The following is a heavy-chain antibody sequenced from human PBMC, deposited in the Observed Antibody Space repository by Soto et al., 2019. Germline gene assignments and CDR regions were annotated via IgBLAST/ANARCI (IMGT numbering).Heavy chain of an antibody. Sequence: VQLVESGGGLVQPGGSLRLSCAASGFTFSSYAISWVRQAPGQGLEWMGGIIPIFGTANYAQKFQGRVTITADESTSTAYMELSSLRSEDTAVYYCAAVLLWFGEPTPTNGAFDIWGQGTMVTVSS. D-gene: IGHD3-10*01. V-gene: IGHV1-69*01. J-gene: IGHJ3*02. CDR3: AAVLLWFGEPTPTNGAFDI. CDR1: GFTFSSYA. CDR2: IIPIFGTA.